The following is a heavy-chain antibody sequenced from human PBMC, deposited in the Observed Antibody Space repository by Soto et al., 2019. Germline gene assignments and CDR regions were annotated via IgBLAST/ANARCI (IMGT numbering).Heavy chain of an antibody. CDR1: GFTFSDHY. D-gene: IGHD5-18*01. CDR2: TRNKANSYTT. CDR3: ARVGDSYNAFDI. Sequence: GGSLRLSCAASGFTFSDHYMDWVRQAPGKGLEWVGRTRNKANSYTTEYAVSVKGRFTISRDDSKNSLYLQMNSLKTDDTAVYYCARVGDSYNAFDIWGQGTMVTVSS. J-gene: IGHJ3*02. V-gene: IGHV3-72*01.